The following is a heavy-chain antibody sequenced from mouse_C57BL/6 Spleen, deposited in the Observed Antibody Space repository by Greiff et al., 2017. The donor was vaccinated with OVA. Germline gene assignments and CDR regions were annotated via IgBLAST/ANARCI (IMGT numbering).Heavy chain of an antibody. Sequence: EVKLVESGGGLVKPGGSLKLSCAASGFTFSDYGMHWVRQAPEKGLEWVAYISSGSSTIYYADTVKGRFTISRDNAKNTLFLQMTSLRSEDTAVCYCARGNTFYWYIDVWGKGTTVTVSS. J-gene: IGHJ1*03. CDR1: GFTFSDYG. V-gene: IGHV5-17*01. D-gene: IGHD5-2*01. CDR2: ISSGSSTI. CDR3: ARGNTFYWYIDV.